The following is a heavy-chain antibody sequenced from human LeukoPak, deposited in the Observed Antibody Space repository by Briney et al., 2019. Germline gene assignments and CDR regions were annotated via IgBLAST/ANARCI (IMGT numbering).Heavy chain of an antibody. CDR2: ISGSSSHI. CDR3: ARDQIGSW. D-gene: IGHD6-13*01. Sequence: GGSLRLSCEASGFTFSDYYMSWIRQAPGKGLEWISYISGSSSHINYADSVKGRFTISRDNAKKSVYLQMDSLRAEDTAVYYCARDQIGSWWGQGALVIVSS. CDR1: GFTFSDYY. V-gene: IGHV3-11*06. J-gene: IGHJ4*02.